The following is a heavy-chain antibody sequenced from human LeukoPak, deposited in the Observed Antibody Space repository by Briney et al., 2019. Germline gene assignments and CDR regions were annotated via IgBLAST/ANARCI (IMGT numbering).Heavy chain of an antibody. CDR3: ARSAYNYGYVYFDH. V-gene: IGHV1-2*02. J-gene: IGHJ4*02. D-gene: IGHD5-18*01. CDR2: IDPNSDNI. CDR1: GYTFTGCF. Sequence: ATVKVSCKASGYTFTGCFIHYVRQAPGQGLEWMGWIDPNSDNIRYSETFKDRVTMTRDTSTNTAYMELSWLRSDDTAVYYCARSAYNYGYVYFDHWGQGTLVIVSS.